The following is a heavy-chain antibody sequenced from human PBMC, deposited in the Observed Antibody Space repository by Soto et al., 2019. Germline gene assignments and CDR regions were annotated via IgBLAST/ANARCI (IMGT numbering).Heavy chain of an antibody. D-gene: IGHD1-26*01. J-gene: IGHJ5*02. CDR3: ASYRQRRGSVGAISPLDP. Sequence: GGSLRLSCAISGFSVSSNYLSWVRQAPGKGLEWVSVHYSGGSTYYADSVQGRFTISRDKSNNTLYLQMRRVRAEDTAVYFCASYRQRRGSVGAISPLDPWGCGTKVT. CDR1: GFSVSSNY. CDR2: HYSGGST. V-gene: IGHV3-53*01.